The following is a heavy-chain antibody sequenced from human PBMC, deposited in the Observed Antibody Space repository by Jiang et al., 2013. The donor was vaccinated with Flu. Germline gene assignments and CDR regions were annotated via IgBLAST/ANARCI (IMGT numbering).Heavy chain of an antibody. D-gene: IGHD4-23*01. V-gene: IGHV4-59*13. CDR3: ARGGGNYLSY. CDR1: GGSISNYY. CDR2: IYYSGST. J-gene: IGHJ4*02. Sequence: GLVKPSETLSLTCTVSGGSISNYYWSWIRQPPGKGLEWIGYIYYSGSTNYNPSLKSRVTISVDTSKNQFSLKLSSVTAADTAVYYCARGGGNYLSYWGQGTLVTVSS.